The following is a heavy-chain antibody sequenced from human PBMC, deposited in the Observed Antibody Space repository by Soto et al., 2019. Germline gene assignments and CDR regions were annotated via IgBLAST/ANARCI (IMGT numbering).Heavy chain of an antibody. CDR1: GGSISSYY. CDR3: ARQSRELYFDY. V-gene: IGHV4-59*08. D-gene: IGHD1-26*01. Sequence: SETLSLTCTVSGGSISSYYWSWIRQPPGKGLEWIGYIYYSGSTNYNPSLKSRVTISVDTSKNQFSLKLSSVTAADTAVYYCARQSRELYFDYRGQGTLVTVSS. J-gene: IGHJ4*02. CDR2: IYYSGST.